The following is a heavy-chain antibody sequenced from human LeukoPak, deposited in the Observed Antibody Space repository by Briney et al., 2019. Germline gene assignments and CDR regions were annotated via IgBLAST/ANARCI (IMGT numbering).Heavy chain of an antibody. V-gene: IGHV3-23*01. Sequence: GGSLRLSCTASGFTVTNYGMGWVRQAPGKGLEWVSAITNSGGTTYFADSMKGRFTISRDNSKNTLYLQMNSLRADDTAVYYCAKDARRSSGWYYFDYWGQGTLVTVSS. J-gene: IGHJ4*02. CDR3: AKDARRSSGWYYFDY. D-gene: IGHD6-19*01. CDR2: ITNSGGTT. CDR1: GFTVTNYG.